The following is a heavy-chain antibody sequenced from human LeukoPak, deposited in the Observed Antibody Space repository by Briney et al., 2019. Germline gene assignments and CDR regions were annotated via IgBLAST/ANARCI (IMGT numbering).Heavy chain of an antibody. J-gene: IGHJ6*03. CDR3: ARHPMVRGVPYYYYMDV. D-gene: IGHD3-10*01. CDR2: IYTSGST. V-gene: IGHV4-4*07. CDR1: GGSISSYY. Sequence: NPSETLSLTCTVSGGSISSYYWSWIRQPAGKGLEWIGRIYTSGSTNYNPSLKSRVTMSVDTSKNQFSLKLSSVTAADTAVYYCARHPMVRGVPYYYYMDVWGKGTTVTVSS.